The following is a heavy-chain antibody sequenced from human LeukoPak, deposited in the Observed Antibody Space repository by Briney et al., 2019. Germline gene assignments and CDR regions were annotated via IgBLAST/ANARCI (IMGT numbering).Heavy chain of an antibody. CDR2: INPSGGST. V-gene: IGHV1-46*01. J-gene: IGHJ4*02. CDR1: GYTFTSYY. CDR3: ARDLWGGDY. D-gene: IGHD3-16*01. Sequence: ASVKVSCKASGYTFTSYYMHWVRQAPGQGLEWMGIINPSGGSTSYAQKFQGRVTMTRDMSTNTVYMELSRLRSEDTAVYYCARDLWGGDYWGQGTLVTVSS.